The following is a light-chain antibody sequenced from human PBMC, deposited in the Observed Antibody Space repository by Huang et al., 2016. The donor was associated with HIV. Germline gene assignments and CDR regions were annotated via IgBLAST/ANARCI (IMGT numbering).Light chain of an antibody. CDR1: QSVSSSY. CDR2: GAS. V-gene: IGKV3-20*01. CDR3: QQYGSSPMYT. J-gene: IGKJ2*01. Sequence: DIVLTQSPGTLSLSPGERATLSCRASQSVSSSYLAWYQQRPGQAPRLLIYGASSRATGIPDRFSGSGSGTDFTLTIRRLEPEDFAVYYCQQYGSSPMYTFGQGTKLEIK.